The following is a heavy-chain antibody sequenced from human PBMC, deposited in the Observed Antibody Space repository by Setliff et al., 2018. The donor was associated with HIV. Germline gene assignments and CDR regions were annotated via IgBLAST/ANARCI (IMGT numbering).Heavy chain of an antibody. Sequence: SETLSLTCAVYGRSFSGYYWNWIRQSPGKGLEWIGEINHSGGTNYNPSLKSRVTMSIDTSENQFSLNVSSVTAADTAVYYCARGWGHDGFDFWGQGTMVTVSS. J-gene: IGHJ3*01. CDR1: GRSFSGYY. CDR3: ARGWGHDGFDF. D-gene: IGHD7-27*01. V-gene: IGHV4-34*01. CDR2: INHSGGT.